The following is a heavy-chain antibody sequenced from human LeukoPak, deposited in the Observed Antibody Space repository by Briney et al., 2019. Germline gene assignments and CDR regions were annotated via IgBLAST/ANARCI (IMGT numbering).Heavy chain of an antibody. Sequence: SETLSLTCTVSGGSISSYYWSWIRQPAGKGLEWIGRIYTSGSTNYNPSLRSRVTISLEMSKHQFSLNLTSVTAADTAVYYCASNTGTVFDYWGQGALVTVSS. J-gene: IGHJ4*02. CDR1: GGSISSYY. CDR3: ASNTGTVFDY. CDR2: IYTSGST. D-gene: IGHD7-27*01. V-gene: IGHV4-4*07.